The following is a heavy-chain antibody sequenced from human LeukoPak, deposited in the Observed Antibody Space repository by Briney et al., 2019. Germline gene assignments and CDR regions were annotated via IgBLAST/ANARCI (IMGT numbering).Heavy chain of an antibody. CDR2: VNPNSGGI. V-gene: IGHV1-2*02. D-gene: IGHD4-11*01. J-gene: IGHJ5*02. Sequence: ASLKVSCKASGYTFAAYFIHWVRQSPGQGLEWMGWVNPNSGGIKYAQKFQGRVTMTRDTSISTAYMELSRLRSDDTAVYYCARDSYSDYVGDWFDPWGHGTLVTASS. CDR3: ARDSYSDYVGDWFDP. CDR1: GYTFAAYF.